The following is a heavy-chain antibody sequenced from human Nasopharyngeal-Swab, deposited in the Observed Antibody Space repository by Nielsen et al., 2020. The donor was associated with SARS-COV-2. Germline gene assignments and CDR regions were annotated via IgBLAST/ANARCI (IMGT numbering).Heavy chain of an antibody. CDR3: TRGDGYGLTYYYDSSGYYYDC. Sequence: WIRQPPGKGLEWVGFIRSKAYGGTTEYAASVKGRFTISRDDSKSIAYLQMNSLKTEDTAVYYCTRGDGYGLTYYYDSSGYYYDCWGQGTLVTVSS. J-gene: IGHJ4*02. D-gene: IGHD3-22*01. CDR2: IRSKAYGGTT. V-gene: IGHV3-49*02.